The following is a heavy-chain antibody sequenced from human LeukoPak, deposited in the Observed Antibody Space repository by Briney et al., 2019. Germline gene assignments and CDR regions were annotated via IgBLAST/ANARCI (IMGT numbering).Heavy chain of an antibody. CDR1: GFIFYSYA. J-gene: IGHJ4*02. V-gene: IGHV3-64*01. Sequence: PGGSLRLSCSASGFIFYSYAMHWVRQAPGRGLEYVAAITSSGSSTFHANSVKGRFTISRDNSKNTLYLQMGSLRPEDMAVYFCTRGPGYDYVWGTYRADYWGRGTLVTVSS. CDR2: ITSSGSST. CDR3: TRGPGYDYVWGTYRADY. D-gene: IGHD3-16*02.